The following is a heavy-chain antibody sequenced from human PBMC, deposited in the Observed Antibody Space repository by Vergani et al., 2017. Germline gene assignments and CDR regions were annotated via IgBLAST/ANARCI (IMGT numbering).Heavy chain of an antibody. Sequence: EVDLVESGGGLAQPGGSLRLSCEASGITFWKFGMHWVRQGPGKGLEWVSGISWNSGAVDYADSVRGRFTISRDNDRNSLYLQMSSLRPEDTAVYFCTKGSVYYHDSAGHGYDPYSGFNLWGQGTLVTVSS. D-gene: IGHD5-12*01. J-gene: IGHJ3*01. CDR1: GITFWKFG. V-gene: IGHV3-9*01. CDR2: ISWNSGAV. CDR3: TKGSVYYHDSAGHGYDPYSGFNL.